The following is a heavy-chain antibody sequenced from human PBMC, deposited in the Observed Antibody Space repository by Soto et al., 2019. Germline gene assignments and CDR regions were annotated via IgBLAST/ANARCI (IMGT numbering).Heavy chain of an antibody. CDR3: ARPYDSSGYYSPYYFDY. CDR2: ISGSGGST. Sequence: ETLSLTCIVSGGSMSGYYWSWVRQAPGKGLEWVSAISGSGGSTYYADSVKGRFTISRDNSKNTLYLQMNSLRAEDTAVYYCARPYDSSGYYSPYYFDYWGQGTLVTVSS. CDR1: GGSMSGYY. D-gene: IGHD3-22*01. J-gene: IGHJ4*02. V-gene: IGHV3-23*01.